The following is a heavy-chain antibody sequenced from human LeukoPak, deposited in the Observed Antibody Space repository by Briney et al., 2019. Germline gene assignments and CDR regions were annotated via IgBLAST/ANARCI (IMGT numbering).Heavy chain of an antibody. CDR2: IYYSGST. CDR1: GASITSGDYY. J-gene: IGHJ4*02. V-gene: IGHV4-30-4*01. CDR3: ARVSGGFRGVLDY. D-gene: IGHD3-10*01. Sequence: SQTLSLTCTVSGASITSGDYYWSWIRQPPGKGPEWIGYIYYSGSTYYNPSLKSRVTISVDTSKNQFSLKLSSVTAADTAVYYCARVSGGFRGVLDYWGQGTLVTVSS.